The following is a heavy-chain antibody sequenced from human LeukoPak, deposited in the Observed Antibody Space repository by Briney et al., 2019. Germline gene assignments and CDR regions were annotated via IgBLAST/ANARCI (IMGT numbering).Heavy chain of an antibody. D-gene: IGHD3-9*01. V-gene: IGHV3-30-3*01. CDR3: ARGGARLVLYRGFDP. CDR1: GSTFSSYA. J-gene: IGHJ5*02. CDR2: ISYDGSNK. Sequence: GGSLRLSCAASGSTFSSYAMHWVRQAPGKGLGWVAVISYDGSNKYYADSVKGRFTISRDNSKNTLYLQMNSLRAEDTAVYYCARGGARLVLYRGFDPWGQGTLVTVSS.